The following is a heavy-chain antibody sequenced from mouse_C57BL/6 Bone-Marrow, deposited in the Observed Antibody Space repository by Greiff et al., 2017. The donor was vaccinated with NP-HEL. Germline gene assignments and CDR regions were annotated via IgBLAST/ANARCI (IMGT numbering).Heavy chain of an antibody. Sequence: VQLQQSGAALVRPGASVKLSCTASGFNIEDDYMHWVKQRPEQGLEWIGWIDPENGDTEYASQFQGKATITADTSSNTAYLQLSSLTSEDTAVYYCTSRHRFAYWGQGTLVTVSA. J-gene: IGHJ3*01. CDR1: GFNIEDDY. CDR2: IDPENGDT. CDR3: TSRHRFAY. V-gene: IGHV14-4*01.